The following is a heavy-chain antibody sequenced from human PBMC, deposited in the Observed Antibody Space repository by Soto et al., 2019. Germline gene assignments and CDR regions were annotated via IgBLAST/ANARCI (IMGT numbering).Heavy chain of an antibody. CDR1: GYTFTAFY. Sequence: ASVKVSCKVSGYTFTAFYIHRVRQAPGQGLEWMGWVNPNTGLTRYAQKFQGRVTITRDTSINTAYMELSGLTSDDTAVYYCANVRRVGEDYWGQGTLVTVSS. CDR3: ANVRRVGEDY. V-gene: IGHV1-2*02. J-gene: IGHJ4*02. D-gene: IGHD3-10*01. CDR2: VNPNTGLT.